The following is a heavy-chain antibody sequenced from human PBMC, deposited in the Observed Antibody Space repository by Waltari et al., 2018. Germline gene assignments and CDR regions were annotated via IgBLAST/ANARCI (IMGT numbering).Heavy chain of an antibody. CDR3: ARADTVTTGGHYYYYYYMDV. J-gene: IGHJ6*03. Sequence: QVQLQQWGAGLLKPSETLSLTCAVYGGSFSGYYWSWIRQPPGKGLEWIGEINHSGSTNYNPSLKSRVTISVDTSKNQFSLKLSSVTAADTAVYYCARADTVTTGGHYYYYYYMDVWGKGTTVTVSS. CDR2: INHSGST. D-gene: IGHD4-17*01. V-gene: IGHV4-34*01. CDR1: GGSFSGYY.